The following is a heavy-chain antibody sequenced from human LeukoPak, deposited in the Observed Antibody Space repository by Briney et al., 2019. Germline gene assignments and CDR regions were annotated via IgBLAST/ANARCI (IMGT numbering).Heavy chain of an antibody. Sequence: ASVKVSCKASGYTFTGYYMHWVRQAPGQGLEWMGWINPNSGGTNYAQKFQGRVTMTRDTSISTAYMELSRLGSDDTAVYYCALMVRGVTMGISFDYWGQGTLVTVSS. CDR1: GYTFTGYY. CDR3: ALMVRGVTMGISFDY. J-gene: IGHJ4*02. D-gene: IGHD3-10*01. CDR2: INPNSGGT. V-gene: IGHV1-2*02.